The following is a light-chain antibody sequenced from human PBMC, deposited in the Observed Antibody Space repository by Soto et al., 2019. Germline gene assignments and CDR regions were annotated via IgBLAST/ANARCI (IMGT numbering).Light chain of an antibody. CDR1: QSVSNN. CDR3: QQYHNWPYT. J-gene: IGKJ2*01. V-gene: IGKV3-15*01. Sequence: EIVMTHSPATLSVSPGERATLSCRASQSVSNNLAWYQQKPGQAPRLLIYGASTRATAIPARFSGSGSGTELTLTISSLQSEDFAVYFCQQYHNWPYTFGQGTKLEIK. CDR2: GAS.